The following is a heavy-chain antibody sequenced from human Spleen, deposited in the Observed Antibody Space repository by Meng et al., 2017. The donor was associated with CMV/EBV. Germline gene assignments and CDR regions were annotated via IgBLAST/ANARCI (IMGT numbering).Heavy chain of an antibody. J-gene: IGHJ5*02. CDR3: ASRGMMTTRGYWFDP. Sequence: GESLKISCEGSGYSFSNYWIHWVRQMPGKGLEWMGSICPGDSDTRYSPSFQGQVTISADKSIRTAYLQWSSLKASDTAIYYCASRGMMTTRGYWFDPWGQGTLVTVSS. D-gene: IGHD4-11*01. CDR1: GYSFSNYW. CDR2: ICPGDSDT. V-gene: IGHV5-51*01.